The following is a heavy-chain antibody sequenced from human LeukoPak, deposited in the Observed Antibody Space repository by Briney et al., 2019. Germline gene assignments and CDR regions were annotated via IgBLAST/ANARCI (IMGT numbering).Heavy chain of an antibody. J-gene: IGHJ4*02. CDR1: GFTFSSYA. V-gene: IGHV3-23*01. D-gene: IGHD1-26*01. CDR3: ATERVGATFYFDY. CDR2: ISGSGGST. Sequence: GGSLRLSCAASGFTFSSYAMSWVRQAPGKGLEWVSAISGSGGSTYYADSVKGRFTISRDNSKNTLYLQMNSLRSEDTAVYYCATERVGATFYFDYWGQGTLVTVSS.